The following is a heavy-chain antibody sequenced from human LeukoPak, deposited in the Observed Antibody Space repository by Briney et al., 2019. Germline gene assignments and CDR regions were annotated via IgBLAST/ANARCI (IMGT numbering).Heavy chain of an antibody. D-gene: IGHD2-2*01. CDR3: AKAFSYCSSTSCPQDY. CDR2: ISSSGGST. V-gene: IGHV3-23*01. Sequence: GGSLRLSCAASGFTFSSYAMSWVRQAPGKGLEWVSAISSSGGSTYYADSVKGRFTISRDNSKNTLYLQMNSLRAEDTAVYYCAKAFSYCSSTSCPQDYWGQGTLVTVSS. J-gene: IGHJ4*02. CDR1: GFTFSSYA.